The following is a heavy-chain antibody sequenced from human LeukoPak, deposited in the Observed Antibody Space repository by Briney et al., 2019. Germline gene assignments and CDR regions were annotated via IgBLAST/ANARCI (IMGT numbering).Heavy chain of an antibody. CDR2: IKEDGSDT. CDR3: ARYRVVFTA. D-gene: IGHD5/OR15-5a*01. Sequence: GGSLRLSCAASGFSFRSDWMTWVRQTPGKGLEWVANIKEDGSDTRYVDSVKGRFTISRDNAKNSLYLQMNSLRAEDTAVYYCARYRVVFTAWGQGTLVTVSS. CDR1: GFSFRSDW. J-gene: IGHJ5*02. V-gene: IGHV3-7*01.